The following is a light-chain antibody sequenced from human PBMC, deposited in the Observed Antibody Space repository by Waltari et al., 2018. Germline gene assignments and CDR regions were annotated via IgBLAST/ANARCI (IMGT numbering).Light chain of an antibody. CDR2: DVN. J-gene: IGLJ1*01. V-gene: IGLV2-14*03. Sequence: QSALTPPASVSGSPGQSITISFTGPSSDVGGYYYVPWYQHHPGKAPKLMIYDVNKRPSGVSDRFSGSKSSNTASLTISGLQTEDEADYYCTSYTSSSTYVFGIGTKVTVL. CDR3: TSYTSSSTYV. CDR1: SSDVGGYYY.